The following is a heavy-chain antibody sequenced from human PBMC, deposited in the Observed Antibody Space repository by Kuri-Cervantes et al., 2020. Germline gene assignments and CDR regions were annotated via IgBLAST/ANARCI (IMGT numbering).Heavy chain of an antibody. D-gene: IGHD3-10*01. J-gene: IGHJ6*02. V-gene: IGHV3-30*18. CDR2: ISYDGSNK. CDR1: GFTFSSYG. Sequence: GGSLRLSCAASGFTFSSYGMHWVRQAPGKGLEWVAVISYDGSNKYYADSVKGRFTISRDNSKNTLYLQMNSLRAEDTAVYYCAKAAGAKQEAGMDVWGQGTTVTVSS. CDR3: AKAAGAKQEAGMDV.